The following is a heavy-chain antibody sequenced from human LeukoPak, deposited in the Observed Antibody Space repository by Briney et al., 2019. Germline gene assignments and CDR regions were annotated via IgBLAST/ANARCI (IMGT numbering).Heavy chain of an antibody. CDR2: ISSNSSYI. Sequence: AYLRLSCAASGFTFSSYSMNWVRQAPGKGLEWVSAISSNSSYIYYADSVKGRFTISRDNAKNSLYLQMNSPRAEDTAVYYCARSYCSSTSCLTYDYWGQGTLVTVSS. D-gene: IGHD2-2*01. CDR3: ARSYCSSTSCLTYDY. J-gene: IGHJ4*02. V-gene: IGHV3-21*01. CDR1: GFTFSSYS.